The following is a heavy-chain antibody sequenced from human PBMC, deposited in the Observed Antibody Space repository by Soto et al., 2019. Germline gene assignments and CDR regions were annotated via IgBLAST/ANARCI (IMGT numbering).Heavy chain of an antibody. J-gene: IGHJ4*02. D-gene: IGHD3-22*01. CDR3: AKGGTMSCFDY. V-gene: IGHV3-23*01. CDR1: GFTFSSYV. CDR2: ISTSGAAT. Sequence: EVQLLESGGGLVQPGGSLRLSCAASGFTFSSYVMNWVRQAPGKGLEWVLGISTSGAATYDADSVKGRFTISRDNSKNTLYLQMNSLRDEDTAVYYCAKGGTMSCFDYWGQGSLVTVSS.